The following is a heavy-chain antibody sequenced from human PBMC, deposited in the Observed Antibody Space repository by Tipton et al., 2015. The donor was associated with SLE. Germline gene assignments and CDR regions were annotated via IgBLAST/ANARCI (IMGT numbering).Heavy chain of an antibody. CDR2: IDNSGST. D-gene: IGHD2-8*01. CDR1: GASISSSSYF. Sequence: LRLSCTVSGASISSSSYFWGWIRQSPGKGLEWIGSIDNSGSTYDNPSLRSRVTISVDTSKSTLYLQMGSLRGEDMAVYYCAREKRPNTDEAFDIWGQGTMVTVSS. CDR3: AREKRPNTDEAFDI. V-gene: IGHV4-39*07. J-gene: IGHJ3*02.